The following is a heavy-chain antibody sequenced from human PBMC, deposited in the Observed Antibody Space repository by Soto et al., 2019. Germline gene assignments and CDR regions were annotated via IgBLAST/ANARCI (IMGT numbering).Heavy chain of an antibody. Sequence: GVLRLSCTASGFTFNDYTLSWVRQAPGKGLEWVGFIRSKAYGGTTEYAASVKGGFTISRDDSKSIAYLQMNSLKTEDTAVYYCTAGKLYPSLDFDYWGQGTLVTVSS. V-gene: IGHV3-49*04. CDR3: TAGKLYPSLDFDY. CDR2: IRSKAYGGTT. J-gene: IGHJ4*02. D-gene: IGHD2-8*01. CDR1: GFTFNDYT.